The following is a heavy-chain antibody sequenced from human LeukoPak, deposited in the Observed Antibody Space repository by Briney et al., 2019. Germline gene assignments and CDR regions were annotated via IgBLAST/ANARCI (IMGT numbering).Heavy chain of an antibody. D-gene: IGHD3-10*01. V-gene: IGHV4-61*02. J-gene: IGHJ5*02. CDR1: GGSISSGSYY. CDR3: ARERGRITMVRGARYNWSDP. CDR2: IYTSGST. Sequence: SQTLSLTCTVSGGSISSGSYYWSWIRQPAGKGLEWIGRIYTSGSTNYNPSLKSRVTISVDTSKNQFSLKLSSVTAADTAVYYCARERGRITMVRGARYNWSDPWGQGTLVTVSS.